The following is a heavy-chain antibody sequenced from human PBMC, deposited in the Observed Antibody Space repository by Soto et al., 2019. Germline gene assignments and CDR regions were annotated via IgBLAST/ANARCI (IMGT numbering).Heavy chain of an antibody. CDR3: ANGDLPWDPFDL. CDR1: GLPFSNYA. D-gene: IGHD3-10*01. J-gene: IGHJ4*02. Sequence: EAQLLESGGGLVQPGGSLRLSCAASGLPFSNYAMTWVRQAPGKGLEWVSIISASGHSAYYGGAVMGRFTTSRGNSSSTLYLQKKGLRADDAAVDYFANGDLPWDPFDLWGQGTLVTVSS. CDR2: ISASGHSA. V-gene: IGHV3-23*01.